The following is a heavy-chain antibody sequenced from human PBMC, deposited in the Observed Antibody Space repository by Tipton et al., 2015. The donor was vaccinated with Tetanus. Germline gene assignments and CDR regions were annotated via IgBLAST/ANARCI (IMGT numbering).Heavy chain of an antibody. D-gene: IGHD2-2*01. J-gene: IGHJ4*02. CDR2: ISGSGSYI. Sequence: GSLRLSCAASGFTLSRNSMNWVRQAPGKGLEWVSSISGSGSYISYADSVKGRFTISRDNAKNSLYLQMSSLRVEDTAVYYCARGTWGDYCSNTTCYPFDYWGQGTLVAVSS. CDR3: ARGTWGDYCSNTTCYPFDY. CDR1: GFTLSRNS. V-gene: IGHV3-21*01.